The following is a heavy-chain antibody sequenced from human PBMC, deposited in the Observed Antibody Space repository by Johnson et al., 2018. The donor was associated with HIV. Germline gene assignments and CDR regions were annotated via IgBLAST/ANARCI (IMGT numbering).Heavy chain of an antibody. CDR1: EFTFSSYA. Sequence: QMLLVESGGGMAQPGDSLRLSCAASEFTFSSYAMHWVRQVPGKGPEWVALISDVSGSEYYADSVKGRFTVSRDNSRNTLHLQMNSLPSDDTAVYFCARGPLHYFASGLWAFDIWGLGTMVVVSS. J-gene: IGHJ3*02. D-gene: IGHD3-10*01. CDR3: ARGPLHYFASGLWAFDI. V-gene: IGHV3-30-3*01. CDR2: ISDVSGSE.